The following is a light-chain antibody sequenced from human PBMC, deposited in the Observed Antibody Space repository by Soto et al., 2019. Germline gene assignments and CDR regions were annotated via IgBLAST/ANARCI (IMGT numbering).Light chain of an antibody. CDR1: SSDVGGYNY. Sequence: QSALTQPHSASGSPGQSVTISCTGTSSDVGGYNYVSWYQQPPGKAPIVMFYEVSKRPSGVPDRCSGAKSGNTASLTVSGLQAEDEADYYCSSYAGSSVVFGGGTKLTVL. CDR3: SSYAGSSVV. CDR2: EVS. J-gene: IGLJ2*01. V-gene: IGLV2-8*01.